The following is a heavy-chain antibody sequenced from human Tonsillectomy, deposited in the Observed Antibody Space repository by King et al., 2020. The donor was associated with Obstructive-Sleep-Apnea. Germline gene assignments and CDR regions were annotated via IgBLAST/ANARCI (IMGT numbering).Heavy chain of an antibody. D-gene: IGHD3-22*01. J-gene: IGHJ1*01. CDR2: IYYGGST. CDR3: ARDGIYHYRCGYSVKHEYFQD. Sequence: QLQESGPGLVKPSETLSLTCTVSGGSIRSSSYYWGWIRQPPGKGLEWSGSIYYGGSTYYTPSRKSRVTISADTPKNQFFLELSSVTAAATAVYYCARDGIYHYRCGYSVKHEYFQDWGQATLPTVSS. CDR1: GGSIRSSSYY. V-gene: IGHV4-39*07.